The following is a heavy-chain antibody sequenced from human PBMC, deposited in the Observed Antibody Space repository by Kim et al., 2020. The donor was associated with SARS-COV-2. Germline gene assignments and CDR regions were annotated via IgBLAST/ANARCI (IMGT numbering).Heavy chain of an antibody. CDR3: ARPPYYYDSSGYDAFDI. Sequence: LKSRVTISVATSKNQFSLKLSSVTAADTAVYYCARPPYYYDSSGYDAFDIWGQGTMVTVSS. D-gene: IGHD3-22*01. J-gene: IGHJ3*02. V-gene: IGHV4-39*01.